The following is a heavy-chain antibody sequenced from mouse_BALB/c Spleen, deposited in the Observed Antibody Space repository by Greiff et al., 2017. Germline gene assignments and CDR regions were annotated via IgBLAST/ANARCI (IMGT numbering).Heavy chain of an antibody. CDR3: TREPDYDFDY. CDR2: ISSGGSYT. CDR1: GFTFSSYT. D-gene: IGHD2-4*01. Sequence: EVQGVESGGGLVKPGGSLKLSCAASGFTFSSYTMSWVRQTPEKRLEWVATISSGGSYTYYPDSVKGRFTISRDNAKNTLYLQMSSLKSEDTAMYYCTREPDYDFDYWGQGTTLTVSS. V-gene: IGHV5-6-4*01. J-gene: IGHJ2*01.